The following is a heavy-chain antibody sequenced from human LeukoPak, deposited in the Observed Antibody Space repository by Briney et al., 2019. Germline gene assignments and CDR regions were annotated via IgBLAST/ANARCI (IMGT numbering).Heavy chain of an antibody. V-gene: IGHV4-4*09. J-gene: IGHJ4*02. CDR3: ARLNLRGGEALHFDS. Sequence: PSETLSLSCSVSGGSLTDYYWGWIRHPPGKGLEFIGYIHSDGTTNYDSSLQSRVAISLDTSKIQFSLRLYSVTAADTALYFCARLNLRGGEALHFDSWGQGTLVTVSS. D-gene: IGHD3-16*01. CDR2: IHSDGTT. CDR1: GGSLTDYY.